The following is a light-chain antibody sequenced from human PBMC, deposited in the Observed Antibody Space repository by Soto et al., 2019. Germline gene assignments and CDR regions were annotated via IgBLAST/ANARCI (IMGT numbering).Light chain of an antibody. CDR2: DVT. CDR3: CSYAGTDTHVV. Sequence: QSVLTQPRSVSGSPGRSVTISCTGTSSDVGGYDYVSWYQHRPGKAPRVMIYDVTKRPSGVPDRFSGSKSGNTASLTISGLQAEDEAEYYCCSYAGTDTHVVLGGGTKVTVL. J-gene: IGLJ2*01. V-gene: IGLV2-11*01. CDR1: SSDVGGYDY.